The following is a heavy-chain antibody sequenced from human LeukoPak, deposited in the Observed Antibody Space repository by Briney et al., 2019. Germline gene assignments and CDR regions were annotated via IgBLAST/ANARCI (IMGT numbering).Heavy chain of an antibody. CDR2: ISSTGSTI. Sequence: PGGSLRLSCTASGFTFRNSEMNWVRQAPGKGLEWVSYISSTGSTIYDADSVKGRFTIARDNSNNSLYLQMNSLRAEDTALYYCATQTHWGQGTLVTVSS. CDR3: ATQTH. J-gene: IGHJ4*02. CDR1: GFTFRNSE. V-gene: IGHV3-48*03. D-gene: IGHD4-23*01.